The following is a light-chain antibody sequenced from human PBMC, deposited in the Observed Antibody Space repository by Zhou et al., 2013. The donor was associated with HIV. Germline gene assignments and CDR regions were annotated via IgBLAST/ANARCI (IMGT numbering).Light chain of an antibody. V-gene: IGKV2D-29*02. Sequence: DIVLTQSPLSLSVTPGQSASVSCKSNQTLLHSDGQTYLYWYLQKPGQSSQLLIYGASHRFSGVPERFSGRGSGTDFTLQISRVEAEDVGIYYCMQAMQLWTFGPGTKVDIK. CDR1: QTLLHSDGQTY. CDR2: GAS. J-gene: IGKJ1*01. CDR3: MQAMQLWT.